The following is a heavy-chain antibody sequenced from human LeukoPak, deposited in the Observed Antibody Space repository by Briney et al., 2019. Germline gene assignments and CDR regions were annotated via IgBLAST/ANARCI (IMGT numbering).Heavy chain of an antibody. CDR2: IYYSGST. CDR1: GGSISSYY. Sequence: SETLSLTCTVSGGSISSYYWSWIRQPPGKGLEWIGYIYYSGSTNYNPSLKSRVTISVVTSKNQFSLKLSSVTAADTAVYYCARSPYYDIFTNWFDPWGQGTLVTVSS. CDR3: ARSPYYDIFTNWFDP. D-gene: IGHD3-9*01. V-gene: IGHV4-59*01. J-gene: IGHJ5*02.